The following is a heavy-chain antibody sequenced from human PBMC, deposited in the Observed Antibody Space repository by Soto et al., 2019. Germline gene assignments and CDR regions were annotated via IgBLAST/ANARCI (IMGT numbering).Heavy chain of an antibody. V-gene: IGHV1-46*03. CDR1: GYTFTSYY. J-gene: IGHJ5*02. D-gene: IGHD3-16*01. Sequence: QVHLVQSGAEVKKPGALVTVTCKASGYTFTSYYIHWVRQAPGEGLVWVGIINPSDGSTTYSQKFQGRVTMIRDTSTSTVYMDLSSLKSDDTAVYYCTRERGRFDPWGQGTLVTVSS. CDR2: INPSDGST. CDR3: TRERGRFDP.